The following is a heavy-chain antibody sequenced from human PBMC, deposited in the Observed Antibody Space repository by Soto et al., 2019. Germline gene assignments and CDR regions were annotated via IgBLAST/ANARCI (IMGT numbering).Heavy chain of an antibody. CDR1: GGSISSGGYY. J-gene: IGHJ6*02. D-gene: IGHD3-3*01. Sequence: QVQLQESGPGLVKPSQTLSLTCTVSGGSISSGGYYWTWIRQHPGKGLEWIGYIYYTGSIYYNPSLKSRVTISVDTSKTQFSLKLSSVTAADTAVYYCARDLRFRRFYGMDVWGQGTTVTVSS. V-gene: IGHV4-31*03. CDR2: IYYTGSI. CDR3: ARDLRFRRFYGMDV.